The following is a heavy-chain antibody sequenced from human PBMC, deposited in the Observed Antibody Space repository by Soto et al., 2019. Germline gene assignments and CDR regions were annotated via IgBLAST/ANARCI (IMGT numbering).Heavy chain of an antibody. CDR2: IDPSDSYT. Sequence: HGESLKISCKGSGYSFTSYWISWVRQMPGKGLEWMGRIDPSDSYTNYSPSFQGHVTISADKSISTAYLQWGSLKASDTAMYYCARQSEYSSSWAFDYWGQGTLVTVSS. J-gene: IGHJ4*02. CDR3: ARQSEYSSSWAFDY. D-gene: IGHD6-13*01. V-gene: IGHV5-10-1*01. CDR1: GYSFTSYW.